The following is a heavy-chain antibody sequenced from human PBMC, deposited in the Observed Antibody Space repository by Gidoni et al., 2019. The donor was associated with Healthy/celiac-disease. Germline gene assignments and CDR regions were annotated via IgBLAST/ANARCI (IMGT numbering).Heavy chain of an antibody. CDR1: GFTFSSYG. D-gene: IGHD1-1*01. CDR2: ISYDGSNK. Sequence: QVQLVESGGGVVQPGRSLRLSCAASGFTFSSYGMHWVRQAPGKGLEWVAVISYDGSNKYYADSVKGRFTISRDNSKNTLYLQMNSLRAEDTAVYYCAKDGIHVRAYYYYYMDVWGKGTTVTVSS. V-gene: IGHV3-30*18. CDR3: AKDGIHVRAYYYYYMDV. J-gene: IGHJ6*03.